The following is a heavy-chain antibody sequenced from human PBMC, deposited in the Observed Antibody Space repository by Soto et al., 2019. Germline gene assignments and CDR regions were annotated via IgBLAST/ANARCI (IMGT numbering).Heavy chain of an antibody. CDR1: GFTFNSYA. J-gene: IGHJ4*02. D-gene: IGHD1-1*01. CDR2: ISFNGIDT. CDR3: ARDIERIRGPNRNSVGPGH. Sequence: GGSLRLSCAASGFTFNSYAMHWVRQAPGQGLEWVAVISFNGIDTYYADSVKGRVTISRDNSRNTVFLQMTSLRTEDTAVFYCARDIERIRGPNRNSVGPGHWGQGNLVTVSS. V-gene: IGHV3-30*04.